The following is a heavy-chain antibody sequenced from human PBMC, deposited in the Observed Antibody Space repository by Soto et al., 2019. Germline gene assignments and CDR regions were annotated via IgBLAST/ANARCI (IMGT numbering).Heavy chain of an antibody. CDR2: INHSGST. Sequence: SETLSLTCAVYGGSFSGYYWSWIRQPPGKGLEWIGEINHSGSTNYNPSLKSRVTISVDTSKNQFSLKLSSVTAADTAVYYCAAPPRYWSQGTLVTVSS. V-gene: IGHV4-34*01. J-gene: IGHJ4*02. CDR1: GGSFSGYY. D-gene: IGHD6-6*01. CDR3: AAPPRY.